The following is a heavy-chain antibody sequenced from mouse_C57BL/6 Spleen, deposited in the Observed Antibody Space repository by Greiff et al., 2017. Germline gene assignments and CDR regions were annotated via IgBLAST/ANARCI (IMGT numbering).Heavy chain of an antibody. CDR3: ARLYGSYGWYFDV. D-gene: IGHD2-1*01. CDR2: IRNKANGYTT. V-gene: IGHV7-3*01. J-gene: IGHJ1*03. Sequence: EVMLVESGGGLVQPGGSLSLSCAASGFTFTDYYMSWVRQPPGKALEWLGFIRNKANGYTTEYSASVKGRFTISRDNSQSILYLQMTALRAEDSATYYCARLYGSYGWYFDVWGTGTPVSVSS. CDR1: GFTFTDYY.